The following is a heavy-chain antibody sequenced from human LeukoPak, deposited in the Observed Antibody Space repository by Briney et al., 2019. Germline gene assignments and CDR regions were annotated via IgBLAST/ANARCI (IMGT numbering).Heavy chain of an antibody. CDR3: VRDVFSLGDS. D-gene: IGHD2/OR15-2a*01. J-gene: IGHJ4*02. Sequence: RGSLRLSCAASGFTFSDYGMHWVRQAPGKGLVWVSHINHDGTLRNYADSVKGRFTISRDFAKNTLYLQMNTLGAEDTAVYYCVRDVFSLGDSWGQGALVTVSS. V-gene: IGHV3-74*01. CDR1: GFTFSDYG. CDR2: INHDGTLR.